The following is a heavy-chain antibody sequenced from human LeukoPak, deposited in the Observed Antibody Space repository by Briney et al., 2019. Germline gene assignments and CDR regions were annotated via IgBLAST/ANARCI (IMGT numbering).Heavy chain of an antibody. J-gene: IGHJ4*02. CDR1: GFTFTGYY. D-gene: IGHD1-14*01. V-gene: IGHV1-2*02. CDR2: VNPNSGGT. CDR3: ARDLVGGTWASGY. Sequence: GASVKVSCKSSGFTFTGYYMHWVRQAPGQGLEWMGWVNPNSGGTNYAQTFQDRVTMTRDTSISTAYMELSRLRSDDTAVYYCARDLVGGTWASGYWGQGTRVTVSS.